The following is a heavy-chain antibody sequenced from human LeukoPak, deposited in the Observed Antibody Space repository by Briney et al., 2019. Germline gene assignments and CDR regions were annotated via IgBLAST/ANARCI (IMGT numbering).Heavy chain of an antibody. J-gene: IGHJ3*02. D-gene: IGHD6-19*01. Sequence: ASVKVSCKASGYTFTSYAMNWVRQAPGQGLEWMGWINTNTGNPTYAPGFTGRFVFSLDTSVSTAYLQISSLKAEDTAVYYCAREGMAVAGTGYDAFDIWGQGTMVTVSS. CDR1: GYTFTSYA. CDR2: INTNTGNP. V-gene: IGHV7-4-1*02. CDR3: AREGMAVAGTGYDAFDI.